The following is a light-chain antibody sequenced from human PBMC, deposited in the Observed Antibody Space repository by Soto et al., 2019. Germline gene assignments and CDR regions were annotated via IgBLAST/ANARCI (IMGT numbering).Light chain of an antibody. CDR1: QSVTSSN. Sequence: EIVLTQSPGTLSLSPGERVTLSCRASQSVTSSNLAWYQQKPGQAPSLLISGASTRATGIPDRFLGSGSGTDFTLTISRLEPEDFAVYYCQQYDTSPLTFGGGTKVEI. CDR3: QQYDTSPLT. J-gene: IGKJ4*01. CDR2: GAS. V-gene: IGKV3-20*01.